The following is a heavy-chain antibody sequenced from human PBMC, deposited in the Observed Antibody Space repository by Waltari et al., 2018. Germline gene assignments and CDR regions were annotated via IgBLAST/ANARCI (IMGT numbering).Heavy chain of an antibody. J-gene: IGHJ4*02. V-gene: IGHV4-38-2*02. CDR3: ARVRGAARGYFDY. D-gene: IGHD6-13*01. Sequence: QVQLQESGPGLVKPSETLSLPCTVSGYSISSGYYWGWIRQPPGKGLEWIGSIYLSGNTYYSPSLKSRVTISVDTSKNQFSLKVRSVTAADTAVYYCARVRGAARGYFDYWGQGTLVTVSS. CDR1: GYSISSGYY. CDR2: IYLSGNT.